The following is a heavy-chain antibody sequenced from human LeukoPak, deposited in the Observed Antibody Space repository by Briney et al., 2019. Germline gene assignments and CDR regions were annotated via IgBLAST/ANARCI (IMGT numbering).Heavy chain of an antibody. CDR1: GDSVSSNSAA. D-gene: IGHD5-12*01. V-gene: IGHV6-1*01. Sequence: SQTLSLTCAISGDSVSSNSAAWNWIRQSPLRGLEWLGRTYYRSKWYNDYAVSVKSRISINPDTSKNQFSLHLNSVTPEDTAVYYCARGNSGYNSNWFDPWGQGTLVTVSS. CDR2: TYYRSKWYN. J-gene: IGHJ5*02. CDR3: ARGNSGYNSNWFDP.